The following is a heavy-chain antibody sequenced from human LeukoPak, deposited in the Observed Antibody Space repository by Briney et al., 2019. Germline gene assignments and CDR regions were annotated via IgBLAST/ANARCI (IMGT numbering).Heavy chain of an antibody. CDR2: ISSNGGIQ. CDR3: AKGGKWDVTPFDY. D-gene: IGHD1-26*01. J-gene: IGHJ4*02. CDR1: GFTFSSYA. Sequence: GGSLRLSCEASGFTFSSYAMHWVRQAPGKGLEWAAVISSNGGIQCYTDSVKGRFTISRDNSKNTLYLQVNSLRAEDTAVYYCAKGGKWDVTPFDYWGQGTLVTVSS. V-gene: IGHV3-30-3*01.